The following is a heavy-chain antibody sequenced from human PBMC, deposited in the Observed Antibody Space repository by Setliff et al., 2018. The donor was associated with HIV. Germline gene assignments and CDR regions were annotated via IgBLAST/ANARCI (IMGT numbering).Heavy chain of an antibody. CDR2: VYYSGTT. V-gene: IGHV4-59*01. Sequence: PSETLSLTCSVSAFTMSSYYWNFFRQPPGGGLEWIGCVYYSGTTNYSPSLKSRVTISIDTSKNQFSLRLTSVNAADTAMYYCARGPKLTTRKEGVFDTWGRGTMGT. D-gene: IGHD4-17*01. J-gene: IGHJ3*02. CDR1: AFTMSSYY. CDR3: ARGPKLTTRKEGVFDT.